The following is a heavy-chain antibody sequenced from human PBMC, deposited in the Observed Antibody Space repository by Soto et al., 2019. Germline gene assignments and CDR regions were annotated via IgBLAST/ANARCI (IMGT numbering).Heavy chain of an antibody. V-gene: IGHV1-18*01. Sequence: QVQLLQSGAEVKKPGASVKVSCKASGYTFTNYGITWVRQAPGQGLEWMGGIGAYNGNTHYTQRLQGRVTMTTDTSTSTAYMELRSLRSDDTAVYYCARVRQIVGYFYYYMDVWGKGTTVTVSS. CDR3: ARVRQIVGYFYYYMDV. D-gene: IGHD6-6*01. CDR1: GYTFTNYG. CDR2: IGAYNGNT. J-gene: IGHJ6*03.